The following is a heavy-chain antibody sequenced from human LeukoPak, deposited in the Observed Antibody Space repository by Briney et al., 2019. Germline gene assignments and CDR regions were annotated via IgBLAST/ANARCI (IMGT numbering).Heavy chain of an antibody. CDR3: VGERESFEF. Sequence: PGGSLRLSCAASGFTFSTSAMHWVRQAPDKGLEWLAFISNDGRVKFYADSVKGRFTVSRDNSKNTLYVQMNSLRVDDTAVYYCVGERESFEFRGQGTQVTVSS. J-gene: IGHJ3*01. CDR1: GFTFSTSA. CDR2: ISNDGRVK. V-gene: IGHV3-30*04.